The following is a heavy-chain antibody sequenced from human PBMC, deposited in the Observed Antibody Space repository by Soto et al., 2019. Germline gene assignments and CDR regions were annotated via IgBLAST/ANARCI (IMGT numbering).Heavy chain of an antibody. CDR2: ISAYNGNT. J-gene: IGHJ4*01. CDR3: ASGSLYGSGSYPVDY. Sequence: GAPRKVSWKGSCYTFPHYGISWGGKAPGQGLEWMGWISAYNGNTNYAQKLQGRVTLSADRSTSTAYMELSSLRSGDTAVYYCASGSLYGSGSYPVDYWGQGTLVTVSS. V-gene: IGHV1-18*01. CDR1: CYTFPHYG. D-gene: IGHD3-10*01.